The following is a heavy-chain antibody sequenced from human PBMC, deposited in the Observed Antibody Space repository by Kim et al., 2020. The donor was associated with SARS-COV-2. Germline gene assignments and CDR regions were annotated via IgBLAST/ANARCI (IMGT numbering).Heavy chain of an antibody. D-gene: IGHD6-13*01. CDR3: AADSLAAAGSYYYYSMDV. J-gene: IGHJ6*02. V-gene: IGHV1-58*02. Sequence: SVKVSCKASGFTFTSSAMQWVRQARGQRLEWIGWIVVGSGNTNYAQKFQERVTITRDMSTSTAYMELSSLRSEDTAVYYCAADSLAAAGSYYYYSMDVWGQGTTVTVSS. CDR1: GFTFTSSA. CDR2: IVVGSGNT.